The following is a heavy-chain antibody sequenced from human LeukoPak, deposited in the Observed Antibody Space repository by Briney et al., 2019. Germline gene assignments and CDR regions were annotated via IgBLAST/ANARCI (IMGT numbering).Heavy chain of an antibody. CDR1: GSTFDDYT. Sequence: AGGSLRLSCAASGSTFDDYTMHWVRQAPGKGLEWVSLISWDGGSRYYADSVKGRFTISRDNSKNSLYLQMNSLRTEDTALYYCAKDSPGGDYYMDVWGKGTTVTVSS. CDR3: AKDSPGGDYYMDV. D-gene: IGHD6-25*01. CDR2: ISWDGGSR. V-gene: IGHV3-43*01. J-gene: IGHJ6*03.